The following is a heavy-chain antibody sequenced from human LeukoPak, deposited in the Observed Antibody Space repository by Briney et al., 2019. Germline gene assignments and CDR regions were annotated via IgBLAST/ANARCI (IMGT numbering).Heavy chain of an antibody. V-gene: IGHV3-7*01. J-gene: IGHJ4*02. Sequence: PGGSLRLSCAASGFTFTNYWMSWVRQAPGKGLEWVASIKQDASDKYYVDSVKGRFTISGDNAKNSLFLQMISLRAEDTAFYYCVRDPVDYWGQGILVTVSS. CDR1: GFTFTNYW. CDR3: VRDPVDY. CDR2: IKQDASDK.